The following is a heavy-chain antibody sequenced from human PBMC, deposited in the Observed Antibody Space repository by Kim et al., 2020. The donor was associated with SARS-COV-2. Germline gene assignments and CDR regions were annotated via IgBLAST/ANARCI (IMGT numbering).Heavy chain of an antibody. V-gene: IGHV3-48*03. CDR3: AKDWQAWGLDP. D-gene: IGHD3-16*01. CDR2: ISESGKSR. J-gene: IGHJ5*02. Sequence: GGSLRLSCAASGLTFSQSEMNWVRQAPGKGLEWVAYISESGKSRHYADSVKGRFTISRDNTKNSLYLQMNSLRAEDTALYYCAKDWQAWGLDPWGQGTLVTVSS. CDR1: GLTFSQSE.